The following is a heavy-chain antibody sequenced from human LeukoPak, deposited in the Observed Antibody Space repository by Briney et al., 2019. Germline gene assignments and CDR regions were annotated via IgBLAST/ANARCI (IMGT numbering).Heavy chain of an antibody. V-gene: IGHV3-21*01. CDR3: ARGRAVVAASDSWFDP. J-gene: IGHJ5*02. CDR2: ISTSSSYI. CDR1: GFTFFSYS. D-gene: IGHD2-15*01. Sequence: PGGSLRLSCAASGFTFFSYSMNWVRQAPGKGLEWVSSISTSSSYIYYADSVKGRFTISRDNAKNSLYLQMNSLRAEDTAVYYCARGRAVVAASDSWFDPWGQGTLVTVSS.